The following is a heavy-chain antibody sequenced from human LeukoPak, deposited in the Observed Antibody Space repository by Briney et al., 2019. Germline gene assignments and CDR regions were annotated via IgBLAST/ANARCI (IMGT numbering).Heavy chain of an antibody. CDR1: AGSIGSSCYA. CDR3: ARSIEGSSSQTFYY. Sequence: PSETLSLTCAVYAGSIGSSCYAWDWIRQPPWNGWEWIGYIYDTEATHNNPTLKTRVTISVARSTTQISLKMSSVTAADTAVYDCARSIEGSSSQTFYYWGQGTLVTVSS. D-gene: IGHD6-6*01. J-gene: IGHJ4*02. CDR2: IYDTEAT. V-gene: IGHV4-30-2*01.